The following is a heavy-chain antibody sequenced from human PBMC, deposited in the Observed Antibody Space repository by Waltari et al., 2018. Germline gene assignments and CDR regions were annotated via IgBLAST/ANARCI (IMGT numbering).Heavy chain of an antibody. CDR2: IIPIFGTA. Sequence: QVQLVQSGAEVKKPGSSVKVSCKASGGTFSSYAISWVRQAPGQGLEWMGGIIPIFGTANYAQKFQGRGTITADESTSTAYMELSSLRSEDTAVYYCARVHYDSLFPYYYYGMDVWGQGTTVTVSS. D-gene: IGHD3-3*01. CDR3: ARVHYDSLFPYYYYGMDV. J-gene: IGHJ6*02. V-gene: IGHV1-69*01. CDR1: GGTFSSYA.